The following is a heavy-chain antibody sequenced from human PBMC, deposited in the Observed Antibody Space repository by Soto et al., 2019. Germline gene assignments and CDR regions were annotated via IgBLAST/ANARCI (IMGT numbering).Heavy chain of an antibody. Sequence: VQLVKSGAEVKKPGASVQVSCKTSGYSFSNYSMHWVRQVPGQGLEWMGTINPNGGSTSLAQKFKDAVTLTSDTSTNTVYMELSSLTSEDTAVYDCARDGVQLWPRYYFDYWGQGTLVTVSS. CDR3: ARDGVQLWPRYYFDY. CDR1: GYSFSNYS. CDR2: INPNGGST. D-gene: IGHD1-1*01. V-gene: IGHV1-46*01. J-gene: IGHJ4*02.